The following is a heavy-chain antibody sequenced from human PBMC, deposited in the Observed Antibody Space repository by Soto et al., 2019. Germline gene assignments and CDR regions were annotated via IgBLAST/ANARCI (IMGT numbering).Heavy chain of an antibody. V-gene: IGHV3-74*01. CDR1: GFTLSNFW. D-gene: IGHD3-3*01. CDR2: FNDDGGRT. Sequence: EVQLVESGGGLVQPGGSLRLSCAASGFTLSNFWLHWVRQVPGKGLVWCSRFNDDGGRTNYADSGEGRLTISRDNAKNTLYLQMDRLRVEDTAVYYCVRDHHYYDFWSGNPRGYFDLWGRGTLVTVSS. J-gene: IGHJ2*01. CDR3: VRDHHYYDFWSGNPRGYFDL.